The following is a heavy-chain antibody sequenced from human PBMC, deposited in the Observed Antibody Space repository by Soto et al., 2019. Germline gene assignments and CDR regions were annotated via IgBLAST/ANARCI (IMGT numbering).Heavy chain of an antibody. D-gene: IGHD2-15*01. CDR2: ISAYNGNT. V-gene: IGHV1-18*01. CDR1: GYTFTSYG. CDR3: AKECSGGSCYSHDAFDI. Sequence: QVQLVQSGAEVKKPGASVKVSCKASGYTFTSYGISWVRQAPGQGLEWMGWISAYNGNTNYAQKLQGRVTMTTDTSTSTAYMELRSLRSDDTAVYYCAKECSGGSCYSHDAFDIWGQGTMVTVSS. J-gene: IGHJ3*02.